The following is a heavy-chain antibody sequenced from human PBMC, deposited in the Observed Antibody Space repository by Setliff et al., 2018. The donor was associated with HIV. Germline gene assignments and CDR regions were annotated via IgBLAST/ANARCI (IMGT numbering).Heavy chain of an antibody. CDR2: INSATGGT. D-gene: IGHD6-19*01. CDR1: GYTFTGNY. J-gene: IGHJ4*02. V-gene: IGHV1-2*02. Sequence: ASVKVSCKASGYTFTGNYIHWVRQAPGQGLEWMAWINSATGGTNYAQNFQDRVTMTRDTSITTAFLYLSRLTYDDTALYYCARTLYSSFSSFDYWGQGTLVTVSS. CDR3: ARTLYSSFSSFDY.